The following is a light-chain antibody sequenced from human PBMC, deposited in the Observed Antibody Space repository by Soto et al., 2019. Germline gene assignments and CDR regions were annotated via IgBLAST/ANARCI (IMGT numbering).Light chain of an antibody. Sequence: EIVLTQAPGTRSLSPGERATLSCRASQSVSSSYLAWYQQKPGQAPRLLIYDASSRATGIPDRFSGSGSGTDFTLTISRMEPEDFAVYYCQQYGSSRLTFGGGTKVEIK. J-gene: IGKJ4*02. CDR3: QQYGSSRLT. CDR1: QSVSSSY. V-gene: IGKV3-20*01. CDR2: DAS.